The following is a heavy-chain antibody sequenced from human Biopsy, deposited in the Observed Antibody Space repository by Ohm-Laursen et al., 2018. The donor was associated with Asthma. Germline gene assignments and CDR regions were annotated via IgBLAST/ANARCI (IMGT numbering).Heavy chain of an antibody. V-gene: IGHV3-30-3*01. Sequence: SLRLSCAASGFTFRSYAMHWVRQAPGKGLEWVAVVGSDCDGGLNYYAVSVNSRFTVSSDDSKNNLYLQMISLRPDDTSVYYCARDVREWYLPAFDFWGQGTLVTVSS. CDR3: ARDVREWYLPAFDF. CDR1: GFTFRSYA. D-gene: IGHD3-3*01. CDR2: VGSDCDGGLN. J-gene: IGHJ4*02.